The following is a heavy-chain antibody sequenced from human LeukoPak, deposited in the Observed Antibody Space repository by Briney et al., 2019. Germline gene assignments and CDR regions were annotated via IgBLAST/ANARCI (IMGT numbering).Heavy chain of an antibody. V-gene: IGHV3-30*02. J-gene: IGHJ6*02. Sequence: GGSLRLSCAASGFTFSSYGMHWVRQAPGKGLEWVAFIRYDGSNKYYADSVEGRFTISRDNSKNTLYLQMNSLRAEDTAVYYCAKAMDVVVVAASMDVWGQGTTVTVSS. CDR1: GFTFSSYG. CDR2: IRYDGSNK. CDR3: AKAMDVVVVAASMDV. D-gene: IGHD2-15*01.